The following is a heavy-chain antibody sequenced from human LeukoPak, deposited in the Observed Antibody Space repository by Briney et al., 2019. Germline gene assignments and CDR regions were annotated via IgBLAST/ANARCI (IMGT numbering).Heavy chain of an antibody. CDR2: ISYDGSNK. Sequence: GGSLRLSCAASGFTFSSYAMHWVRQAPGKGLEWVAVISYDGSNKYYADSVKGRFTISRDNSKNTLYLQMNSLRAEDTAVYYCARDRSSYDSSGYMYYYYYGMDVWGQGTTVTVFS. J-gene: IGHJ6*02. CDR1: GFTFSSYA. V-gene: IGHV3-30-3*01. D-gene: IGHD3-22*01. CDR3: ARDRSSYDSSGYMYYYYYGMDV.